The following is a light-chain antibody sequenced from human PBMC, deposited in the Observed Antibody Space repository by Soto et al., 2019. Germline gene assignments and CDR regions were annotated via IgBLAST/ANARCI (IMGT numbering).Light chain of an antibody. CDR2: DVN. CDR3: SSYAGSNNLYV. V-gene: IGLV2-8*01. CDR1: SSDVGGYNY. Sequence: QSALTQPPSAPGSPGQSVTISCTGTSSDVGGYNYVSWYQHHPGKAPKLMIYDVNKRPSGVPDRSSGSKSGNTASLTVSGLQAEDESDYYCSSYAGSNNLYVFGTGTKLTVL. J-gene: IGLJ1*01.